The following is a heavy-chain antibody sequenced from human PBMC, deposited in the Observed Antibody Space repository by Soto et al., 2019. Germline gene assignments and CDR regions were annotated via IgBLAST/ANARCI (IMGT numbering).Heavy chain of an antibody. J-gene: IGHJ6*02. Sequence: SETLSLTCTVSGGSISSYYWSWIRQPPGKGLEWIGYIYYSGSTNYNPSPKSRVTISVDTSKNQFSLKLSSVTAADTAVYYCARALSSGIAVAGHYYYGMDVWGQGTTVTVSS. CDR1: GGSISSYY. V-gene: IGHV4-59*01. CDR3: ARALSSGIAVAGHYYYGMDV. D-gene: IGHD6-19*01. CDR2: IYYSGST.